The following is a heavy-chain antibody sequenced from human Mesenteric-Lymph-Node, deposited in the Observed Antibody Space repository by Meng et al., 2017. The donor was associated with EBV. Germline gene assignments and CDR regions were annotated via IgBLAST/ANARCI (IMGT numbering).Heavy chain of an antibody. V-gene: IGHV1-2*04. J-gene: IGHJ4*02. CDR2: INPNSGGT. D-gene: IGHD4-17*01. Sequence: LLQPGAEVKKPGDSVRGSRKASAYTFTGYYVHWVRQAPGQGLEWMGWINPNSGGTNYAQKFQGWVTMTRDTSINTAYMELSRLRSDDTAVYYCARDDYGDLPLDYWGQGTLVTVSS. CDR3: ARDDYGDLPLDY. CDR1: AYTFTGYY.